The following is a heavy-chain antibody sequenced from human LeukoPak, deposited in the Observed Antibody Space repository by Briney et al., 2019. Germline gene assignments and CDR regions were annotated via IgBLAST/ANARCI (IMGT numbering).Heavy chain of an antibody. J-gene: IGHJ4*02. CDR3: ARETCSGGSCFQFDF. CDR1: GDSISNYY. CDR2: IYYSGST. V-gene: IGHV4-59*01. Sequence: SETLSLTCTVSGDSISNYYWSWIRQSPGKGLEWIGYIYYSGSTNYNPSLKSRVTISVDTSKNQLSLKLSSVTAADTAVYYCARETCSGGSCFQFDFWGQGTLVTVSS. D-gene: IGHD2-15*01.